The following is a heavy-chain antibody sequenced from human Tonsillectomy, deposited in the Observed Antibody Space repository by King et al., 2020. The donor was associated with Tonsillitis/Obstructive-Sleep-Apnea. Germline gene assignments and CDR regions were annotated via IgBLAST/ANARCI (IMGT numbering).Heavy chain of an antibody. CDR3: AREGLRYAFDI. CDR2: ISYDGSNK. CDR1: GFTFSSYA. Sequence: VQLVESGGGVVQPGRSLRLSCAASGFTFSSYAMHWVRQAPGKGLEWVAVISYDGSNKYYADSVKGRFTISRDNSKNTLYLQMNSLRAEDTAVYYCAREGLRYAFDIWGQGTMVTVSS. J-gene: IGHJ3*02. V-gene: IGHV3-30*04. D-gene: IGHD4-17*01.